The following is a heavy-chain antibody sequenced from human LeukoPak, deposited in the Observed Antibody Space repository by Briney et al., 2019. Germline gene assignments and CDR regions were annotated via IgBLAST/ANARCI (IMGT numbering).Heavy chain of an antibody. D-gene: IGHD1-14*01. J-gene: IGHJ3*01. CDR1: GYTFTSYT. V-gene: IGHV1-3*03. Sequence: GALVKVSCEASGYTFTSYTIHWVRQAPGQSLEWMGWISVGDGDSKCSQEFQGRVTLTRDTSATTAYLEVSSLRPEDMAVYYCARERGIHEAFDFWGQGTMVTVSS. CDR2: ISVGDGDS. CDR3: ARERGIHEAFDF.